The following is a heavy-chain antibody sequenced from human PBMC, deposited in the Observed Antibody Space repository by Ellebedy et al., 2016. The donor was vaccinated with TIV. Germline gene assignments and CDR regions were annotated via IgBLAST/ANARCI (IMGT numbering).Heavy chain of an antibody. Sequence: GESLKISXAASGFIVSSNFMSRVRQAPGKGLEWVSVIYSGGSTYYADSVKGRFTISRDNSKNTLYLQMNSLRAEDTAVYYCVRGNEQLGRWGAFDYWGQGTLVTVSS. CDR1: GFIVSSNF. CDR2: IYSGGST. D-gene: IGHD6-6*01. V-gene: IGHV3-53*01. CDR3: VRGNEQLGRWGAFDY. J-gene: IGHJ4*02.